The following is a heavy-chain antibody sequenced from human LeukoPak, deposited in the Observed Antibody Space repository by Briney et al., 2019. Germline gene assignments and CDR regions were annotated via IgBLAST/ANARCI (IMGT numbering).Heavy chain of an antibody. J-gene: IGHJ4*02. Sequence: ASVKVSCKASGYTFTSYYMHWVRQAPGQGLEWMGIINPSGGSTSYAQKFQGRVTMTRDTSTSTVYMELSSLRSEDTAVYYCARDLFYCSSTGCYNSGGLRGYLEFDYWGQGTLVTVSS. CDR1: GYTFTSYY. CDR3: ARDLFYCSSTGCYNSGGLRGYLEFDY. D-gene: IGHD2-2*02. CDR2: INPSGGST. V-gene: IGHV1-46*01.